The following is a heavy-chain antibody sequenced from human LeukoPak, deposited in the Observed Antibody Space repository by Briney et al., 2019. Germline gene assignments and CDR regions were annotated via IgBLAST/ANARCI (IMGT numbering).Heavy chain of an antibody. CDR3: ARGRAAADDFDY. V-gene: IGHV1-18*01. J-gene: IGHJ4*02. D-gene: IGHD6-13*01. CDR2: ISGHNGQS. CDR1: GYTFMSYA. Sequence: ASVNVSCKASGYTFMSYAINWVRQAPGQGLEWLGWISGHNGQSKYAQKFQGRVTLTTDSSTGAAYMELRSLRSDDTAIYYCARGRAAADDFDYWGQGTLVTVSS.